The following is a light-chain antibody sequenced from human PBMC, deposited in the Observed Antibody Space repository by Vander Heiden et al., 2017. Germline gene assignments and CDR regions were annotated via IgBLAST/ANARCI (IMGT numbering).Light chain of an antibody. CDR1: SSNLGAGFD. V-gene: IGLV1-40*01. J-gene: IGLJ2*01. CDR3: QSYDSSLSGSRV. Sequence: QSVLTQPPSVSVAPGQGVTISCTGSSSNLGAGFDVHWYQHLPGTAPKLLIFGNNNRPSGVPDRFSGSKSGTSASLAITGLQAEDEADYYCQSYDSSLSGSRVFGGGTKVTVL. CDR2: GNN.